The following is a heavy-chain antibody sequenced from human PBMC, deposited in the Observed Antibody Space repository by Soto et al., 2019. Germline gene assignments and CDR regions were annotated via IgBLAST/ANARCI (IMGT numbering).Heavy chain of an antibody. CDR1: GFTFSLFW. V-gene: IGHV3-7*03. J-gene: IGHJ4*02. D-gene: IGHD3-16*01. Sequence: EVQLAESGGCLVQPGGSLRLSFASSGFTFSLFWVSWVRQTPGKGLAWVANINEDGSEKFFADSVKGRFTLSRDNAKNSLSLQMNSLTADDTPVYYCARTGWPQSSYYFDYWGQGTLVTVSS. CDR3: ARTGWPQSSYYFDY. CDR2: INEDGSEK.